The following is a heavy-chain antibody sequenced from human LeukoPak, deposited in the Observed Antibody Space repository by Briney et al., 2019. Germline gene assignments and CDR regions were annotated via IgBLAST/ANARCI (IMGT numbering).Heavy chain of an antibody. Sequence: PGGSLRLSCAASGFTFSSYAMSWVRQAPGKGLEWVSAISGSGDLTYYADSVKGRFTISRDNSKKTLYLQMNSLRAEDTALYYCARVALRWLVGATAAFDIWGQGTMVTVSS. V-gene: IGHV3-23*01. CDR3: ARVALRWLVGATAAFDI. CDR2: ISGSGDLT. D-gene: IGHD1-26*01. J-gene: IGHJ3*02. CDR1: GFTFSSYA.